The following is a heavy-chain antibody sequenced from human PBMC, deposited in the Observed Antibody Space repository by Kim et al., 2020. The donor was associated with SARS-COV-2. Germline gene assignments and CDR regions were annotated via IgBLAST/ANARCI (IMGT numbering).Heavy chain of an antibody. CDR2: IIPIFGTA. V-gene: IGHV1-69*13. J-gene: IGHJ5*02. CDR3: AILDPSWYQLNQTVAAVNWFDP. D-gene: IGHD2-2*01. CDR1: GGTFSSYA. Sequence: SVKVSCKASGGTFSSYAISWVRQAPGQGLEWMGGIIPIFGTANYAQKFQGRVTITADESTSTAYMELSSLRSEDTAVYYCAILDPSWYQLNQTVAAVNWFDPWGQGTLVTVSS.